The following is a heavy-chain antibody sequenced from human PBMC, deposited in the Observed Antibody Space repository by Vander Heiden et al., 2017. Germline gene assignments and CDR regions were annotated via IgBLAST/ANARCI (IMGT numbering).Heavy chain of an antibody. Sequence: QVQLGAPGGGVVRTRGSLTLRCAASGCPFGNNAIRWVRQAPGKGLEWVALIPYDGNNKCYADSVKGRFTISRDNSKHTVYLQVNRLRDEDTAVYHCARGNGSGSYLIDYWGQGTLVTVSS. J-gene: IGHJ4*02. CDR2: IPYDGNNK. V-gene: IGHV3-30*01. CDR1: GCPFGNNA. D-gene: IGHD3-10*01. CDR3: ARGNGSGSYLIDY.